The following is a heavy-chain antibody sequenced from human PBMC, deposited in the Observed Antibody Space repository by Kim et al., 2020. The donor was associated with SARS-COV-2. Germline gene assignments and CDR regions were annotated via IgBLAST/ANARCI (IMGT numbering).Heavy chain of an antibody. J-gene: IGHJ6*02. CDR3: ARDHRSGYEGGDYYYYGMDV. Sequence: GGSLRLSCAASGFTFSSYSMNWVRQAPGKGLEWVSSISSSSSYIYYADSVKGRFTISRDNAKNSLYLQMNSLRAEDTAVYYCARDHRSGYEGGDYYYYGMDVWGQGTTVTVSS. V-gene: IGHV3-21*04. D-gene: IGHD5-12*01. CDR1: GFTFSSYS. CDR2: ISSSSSYI.